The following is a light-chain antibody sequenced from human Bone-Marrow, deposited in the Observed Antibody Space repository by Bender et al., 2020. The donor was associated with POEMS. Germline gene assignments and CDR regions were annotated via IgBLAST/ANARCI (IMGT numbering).Light chain of an antibody. V-gene: IGLV1-40*01. CDR2: GYN. Sequence: QSVLTQPPSVYGAPGQRVTISCTGSSSNTGSGYDINWYQHLPGTAPKLLIYGYNNRPSGVPDRFSGSKSGTSASLAITGLQAEDEGDYYCQSYDNSLGGWLFGGGTKLTVL. CDR3: QSYDNSLGGWL. J-gene: IGLJ3*02. CDR1: SSNTGSGYD.